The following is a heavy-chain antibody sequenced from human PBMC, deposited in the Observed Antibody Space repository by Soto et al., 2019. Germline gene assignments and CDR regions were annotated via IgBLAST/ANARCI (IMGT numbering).Heavy chain of an antibody. J-gene: IGHJ3*02. Sequence: IHWVRQAPGKGLEWVSAIGGAVSGRGGRPYYADSVKGRFTISRDGSINALYLQMNGLRVDDTAVYYCARPRGFGIFDAYDIWGQGTMVTVSS. CDR3: ARPRGFGIFDAYDI. V-gene: IGHV3-23*01. CDR2: IGGAVSGRGGRP. D-gene: IGHD1-20*01.